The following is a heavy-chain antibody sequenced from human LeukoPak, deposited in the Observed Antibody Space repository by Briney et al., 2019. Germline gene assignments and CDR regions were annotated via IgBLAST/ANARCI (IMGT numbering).Heavy chain of an antibody. J-gene: IGHJ4*02. CDR1: GFTFISYG. CDR3: GWILTGSGYYFDY. CDR2: ISYDGNKK. Sequence: PGGSLRLSCAASGFTFISYGMHWVRQAPGKGLEWVAVISYDGNKKYYADSVKGRFTISRDNSKNSLYLQMNSLRAEDAAVYYCGWILTGSGYYFDYWGQGTLVTVSS. V-gene: IGHV3-30*03. D-gene: IGHD3-9*01.